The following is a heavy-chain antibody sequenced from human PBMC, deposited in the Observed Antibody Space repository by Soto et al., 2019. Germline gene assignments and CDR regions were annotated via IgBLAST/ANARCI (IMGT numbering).Heavy chain of an antibody. CDR1: GFSLSSYG. V-gene: IGHV3-30*18. CDR3: AKTSLELAEDYYYYGMDV. Sequence: PGGSLRLSCAASGFSLSSYGMHWVRQAPGKGLEWVAVISYDGSNKYYADSVKGRFTISRDNSKNTLYLQMNSLRAEDTAVYYCAKTSLELAEDYYYYGMDVWGQGTTVT. CDR2: ISYDGSNK. J-gene: IGHJ6*02. D-gene: IGHD1-7*01.